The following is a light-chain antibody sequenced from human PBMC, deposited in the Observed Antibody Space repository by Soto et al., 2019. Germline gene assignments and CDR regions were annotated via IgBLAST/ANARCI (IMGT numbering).Light chain of an antibody. Sequence: EIVLTQSPGTLSLSPGERATLSCRASQSVSSSYLAWYKQKPGHTPRLLIYGASSRATGIPDRFSGSGSGTDLTLTISRLEPEDFAVYYCQQYDNSPPWTFGQGTKVEIK. CDR1: QSVSSSY. CDR2: GAS. J-gene: IGKJ1*01. V-gene: IGKV3-20*01. CDR3: QQYDNSPPWT.